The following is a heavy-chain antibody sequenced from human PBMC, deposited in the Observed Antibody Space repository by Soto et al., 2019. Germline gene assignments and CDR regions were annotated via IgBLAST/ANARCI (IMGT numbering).Heavy chain of an antibody. CDR3: TTDAPPARYGQRILEGGVGY. CDR1: GFTFSNAW. J-gene: IGHJ4*02. Sequence: GGSLRLSCAASGFTFSNAWMNWVRQAPGKGLEWVGRIKSKTDGGTTDYAAPVKGRFTISRDDSKNTLYLQMNSLKTEDTAVYYCTTDAPPARYGQRILEGGVGYWGQGTLVTVSS. V-gene: IGHV3-15*07. CDR2: IKSKTDGGTT. D-gene: IGHD4-17*01.